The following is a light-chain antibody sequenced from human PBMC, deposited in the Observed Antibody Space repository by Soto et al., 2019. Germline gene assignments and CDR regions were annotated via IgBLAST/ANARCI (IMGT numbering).Light chain of an antibody. CDR2: GAS. CDR3: QQYNNWPRT. Sequence: EIVMTQSPATLSVSPGERATLSCRASQSVSSNLAWYQQKPGQAPRLLIDGASTRATGIPARFSGSGSGTEFTLTISSLQSEDFAVYDCQQYNNWPRTFGQGTKVEIK. V-gene: IGKV3-15*01. J-gene: IGKJ1*01. CDR1: QSVSSN.